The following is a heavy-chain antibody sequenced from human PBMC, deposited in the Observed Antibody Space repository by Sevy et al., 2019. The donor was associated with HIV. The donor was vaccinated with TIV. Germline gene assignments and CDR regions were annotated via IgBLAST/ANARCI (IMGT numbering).Heavy chain of an antibody. J-gene: IGHJ4*02. CDR2: IYYSGST. CDR1: GGSISSYY. Sequence: GSLRLSCTVSGGSISSYYWSWIRQPPGKGLEWIGYIYYSGSTNYNPSLKSRVTISVDTSKNQFSLKLSSVTAADTAVYYCARGITAMVTVFDYWGQGTLVTVSS. CDR3: ARGITAMVTVFDY. D-gene: IGHD5-18*01. V-gene: IGHV4-59*13.